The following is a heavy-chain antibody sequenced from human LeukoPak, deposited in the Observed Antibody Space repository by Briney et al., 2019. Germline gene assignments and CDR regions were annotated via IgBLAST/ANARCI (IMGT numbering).Heavy chain of an antibody. CDR3: ARGIVVVVAATSRTHYFDY. CDR2: INHSGST. CDR1: GGSFSGYY. D-gene: IGHD2-15*01. J-gene: IGHJ4*02. Sequence: PSETLSLTCAVYGGSFSGYYWSWIRQPPGEGLEWIGEINHSGSTNYNPSLKSRVTISVDTSKNQFSLKLSSVTAADTAVYYCARGIVVVVAATSRTHYFDYWGQGTLVTVSS. V-gene: IGHV4-34*01.